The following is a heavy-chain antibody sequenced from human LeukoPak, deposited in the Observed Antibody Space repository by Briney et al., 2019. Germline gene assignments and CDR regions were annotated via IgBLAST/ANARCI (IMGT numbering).Heavy chain of an antibody. V-gene: IGHV3-30*04. Sequence: PGGSLRLSCAASGFTFSSYAMHWVRQAPGKGLEWVAVISYDGSNKYYADSVKGRFTISRDNSKNTLYLQMNSLRAEDTAVYYCARRYSSSYYYYYYMDVWGKGTTVTVSS. J-gene: IGHJ6*03. CDR1: GFTFSSYA. CDR2: ISYDGSNK. D-gene: IGHD6-13*01. CDR3: ARRYSSSYYYYYYMDV.